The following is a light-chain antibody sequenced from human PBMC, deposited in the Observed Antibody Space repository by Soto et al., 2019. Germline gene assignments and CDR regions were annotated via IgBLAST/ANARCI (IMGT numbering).Light chain of an antibody. V-gene: IGLV2-11*01. CDR1: SSDVGAYKY. Sequence: QSALTQPRSVSGSPGQSVTISCTGTSSDVGAYKYVSWCQQHPGTAPKLKIYDGTQRPTGVSDRFSGSKSGNTASLTISGLQADDEAEYYCCSYAGTYTWVFGGGTKLTVL. CDR3: CSYAGTYTWV. CDR2: DGT. J-gene: IGLJ3*02.